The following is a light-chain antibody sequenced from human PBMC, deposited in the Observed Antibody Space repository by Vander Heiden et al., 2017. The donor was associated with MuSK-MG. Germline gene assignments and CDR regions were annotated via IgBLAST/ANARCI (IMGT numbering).Light chain of an antibody. Sequence: DIVMTQSPDSLAVSLGERATINCKSSQSVLYSSNNKNYLAWYQQKPGQPPKLLIYWASTRESGVPDRFSGSGSGTDFTLTISSLQAEDVAVYYCQQDDSTPHWTFGQGTKVEIK. CDR1: QSVLYSSNNKNY. V-gene: IGKV4-1*01. CDR3: QQDDSTPHWT. CDR2: WAS. J-gene: IGKJ1*01.